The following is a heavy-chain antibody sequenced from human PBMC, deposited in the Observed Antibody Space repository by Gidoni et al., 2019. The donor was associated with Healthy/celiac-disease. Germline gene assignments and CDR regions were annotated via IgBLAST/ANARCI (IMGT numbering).Heavy chain of an antibody. CDR1: GGSISSYS. J-gene: IGHJ6*02. Sequence: QVQLQESCPGLVKPSEALSLTCPVSGGSISSYSWSWIRQPPGKGMEWIGYIYYSGSTNYNPSLKSRVTISVDTSKNQFSLKLSSVTAADTAVYYCARGGGPYYYYGMDVWGQGTTVTVSS. V-gene: IGHV4-59*01. D-gene: IGHD3-10*01. CDR3: ARGGGPYYYYGMDV. CDR2: IYYSGST.